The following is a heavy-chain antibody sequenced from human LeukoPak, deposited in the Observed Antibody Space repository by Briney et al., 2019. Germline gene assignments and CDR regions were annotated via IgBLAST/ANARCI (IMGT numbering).Heavy chain of an antibody. CDR1: GFSVSTNY. V-gene: IGHV3-53*01. CDR3: ARTSVSMAAKEDYFDY. J-gene: IGHJ4*02. D-gene: IGHD2-15*01. CDR2: ICSDGST. Sequence: GGSLRLSCAASGFSVSTNYMSWVRQAPGKGLEWVSIICSDGSTYYADSVKGRFIISRDNSKNTLYLAMNSLGAEDTVVYYCARTSVSMAAKEDYFDYWGQGTLVTVSS.